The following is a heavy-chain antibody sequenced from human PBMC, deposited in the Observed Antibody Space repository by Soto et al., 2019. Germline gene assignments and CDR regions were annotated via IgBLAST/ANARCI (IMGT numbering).Heavy chain of an antibody. V-gene: IGHV4-59*01. CDR3: AKSHYDSSGYYIIDH. D-gene: IGHD3-22*01. J-gene: IGHJ5*02. CDR1: GGSISGRC. Sequence: SETLSLTCTVSGGSISGRCWSWVRQSPGKELEWIGYFCYTGSTNYKPSLKSRVTISVDRSKTQCALKLTSVTAADTAVYYCAKSHYDSSGYYIIDHWGQGTLVTVSS. CDR2: FCYTGST.